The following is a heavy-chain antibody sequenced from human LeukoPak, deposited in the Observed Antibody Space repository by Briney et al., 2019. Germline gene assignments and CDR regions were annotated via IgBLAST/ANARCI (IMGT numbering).Heavy chain of an antibody. V-gene: IGHV4-34*01. CDR1: IDSFTNYY. CDR3: ARGVTPLDLLYYYYYMDV. CDR2: VNDSGGT. D-gene: IGHD1-1*01. J-gene: IGHJ6*03. Sequence: SETLSLTCAVYIDSFTNYYWNWIRQTPGKGLEWIGEVNDSGGTNINPSLRSRVILSVDTSKNQFSLKLISVTAADTAVYYCARGVTPLDLLYYYYYMDVWGKGTTVTISS.